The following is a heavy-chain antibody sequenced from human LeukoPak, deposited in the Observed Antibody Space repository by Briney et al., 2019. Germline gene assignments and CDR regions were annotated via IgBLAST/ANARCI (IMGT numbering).Heavy chain of an antibody. CDR2: IIPIFGTA. CDR3: ARDYPPYCSSTSCPYF. Sequence: ASVKVSCKASGGTFSSYAISWVRQAPGQGLEWMGGIIPIFGTANYAQKFQGRVTITADESTGTAYMELSSLRSEDTAVYYCARDYPPYCSSTSCPYFWGQGTLVTVSS. J-gene: IGHJ4*02. V-gene: IGHV1-69*13. D-gene: IGHD2-2*01. CDR1: GGTFSSYA.